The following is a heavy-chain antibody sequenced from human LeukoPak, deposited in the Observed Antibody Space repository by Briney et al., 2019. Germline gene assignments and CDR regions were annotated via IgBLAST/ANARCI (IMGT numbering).Heavy chain of an antibody. CDR2: IYYSGST. D-gene: IGHD5-24*01. V-gene: IGHV4-59*01. CDR1: GGSISSYY. Sequence: SETLSLTCTVSGGSISSYYWSWIRQPPGKGLEWIGYIYYSGSTNYNPSLKSRVTISVDTSKNQFSLKLSSVTAADTAVYYCARDRRDSPPPRIGYYYYYMDVWGKGTTVTVSS. CDR3: ARDRRDSPPPRIGYYYYYMDV. J-gene: IGHJ6*03.